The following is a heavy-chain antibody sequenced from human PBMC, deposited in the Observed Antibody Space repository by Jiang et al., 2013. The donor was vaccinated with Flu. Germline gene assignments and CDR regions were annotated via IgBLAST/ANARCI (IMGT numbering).Heavy chain of an antibody. D-gene: IGHD1-1*01. CDR1: GLTLTTTD. J-gene: IGHJ4*02. CDR2: LTGPSHAS. Sequence: VQLLESGGGVLQPGDSLRLSCAVSGLTLTTTDVSWVRQAPGKGPEWLSVLTGPSHASYYADVVKGRFTISRDNSKNTLFLQNGQPEGRRHGHLYCVARPNPRVVDFWGQGTLV. CDR3: VARPNPRVVDF. V-gene: IGHV3-23*01.